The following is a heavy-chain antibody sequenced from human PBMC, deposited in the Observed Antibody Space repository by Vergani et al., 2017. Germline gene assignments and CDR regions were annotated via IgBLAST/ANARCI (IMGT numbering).Heavy chain of an antibody. J-gene: IGHJ6*03. CDR1: GFTVSSNY. Sequence: EVQLVESGGGLVQPGGSLRLSCAASGFTVSSNYMSWVRQAPGKGLEWVSVIYSGGSTYYADSVKGRFTISRDNSKNTLYLQMNSRRAEDTAVYYCATTAYSSSLPYYYYYYMDVWGKGTTVTVSS. CDR2: IYSGGST. CDR3: ATTAYSSSLPYYYYYYMDV. D-gene: IGHD6-13*01. V-gene: IGHV3-66*01.